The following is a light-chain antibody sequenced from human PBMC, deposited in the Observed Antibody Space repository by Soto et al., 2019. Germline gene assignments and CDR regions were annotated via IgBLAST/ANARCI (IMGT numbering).Light chain of an antibody. CDR2: DTS. V-gene: IGKV3-20*01. CDR1: QSVTNNY. J-gene: IGKJ4*01. Sequence: EIVLKQSPDTLSLSPGERATLSCRASQSVTNNYLAWYQQKPGQPPRFLIYDTSSRPTGIPDRFSGSGSGTDFTLTISRLEPEDFAVYYCQQYGSTPLTFGGGTKVDIK. CDR3: QQYGSTPLT.